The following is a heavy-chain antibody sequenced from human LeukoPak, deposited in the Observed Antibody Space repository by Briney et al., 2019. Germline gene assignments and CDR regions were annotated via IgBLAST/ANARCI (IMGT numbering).Heavy chain of an antibody. D-gene: IGHD3-3*01. Sequence: SETLSLTCTVSGGSISSYYWSWVRQPPGKGLEWIGYVSYSGSTDYNPSLKSRVIISIDTSKNQFSLRLSSVTAADTAVYYCARGTHYDFWSGYSVDVWGKGTTVTVSS. CDR1: GGSISSYY. J-gene: IGHJ6*04. CDR3: ARGTHYDFWSGYSVDV. CDR2: VSYSGST. V-gene: IGHV4-59*01.